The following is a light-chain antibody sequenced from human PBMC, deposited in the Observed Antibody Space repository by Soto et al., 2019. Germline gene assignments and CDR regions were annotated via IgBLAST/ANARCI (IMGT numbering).Light chain of an antibody. Sequence: QSVLTQPASVSGSPGQSITISCTGTTSDVGTYSLVSWYQQYSGKAPKLIIYEVTKRPSGVSNRFSGSKSGNTASLTVSGLQAAHEADYYCSSYANSDTLFGGGTKLTVL. CDR3: SSYANSDTL. V-gene: IGLV2-23*02. CDR1: TSDVGTYSL. J-gene: IGLJ2*01. CDR2: EVT.